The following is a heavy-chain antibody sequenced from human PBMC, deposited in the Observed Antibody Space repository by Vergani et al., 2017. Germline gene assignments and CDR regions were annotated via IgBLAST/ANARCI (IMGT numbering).Heavy chain of an antibody. V-gene: IGHV3-9*01. CDR3: ATREMATIGNPRQIDY. CDR2: ISWNSGSI. CDR1: GFTFDDYA. J-gene: IGHJ4*02. D-gene: IGHD5-24*01. Sequence: EVQLVESGGGLVQPGRSLRLSCAASGFTFDDYAMHWVRQAPGKGLEWVSGISWNSGSIGYADSVKGRFNISRDNAKNSLYLQMNSLRAEDTALYYCATREMATIGNPRQIDYWGQGTLVTVSS.